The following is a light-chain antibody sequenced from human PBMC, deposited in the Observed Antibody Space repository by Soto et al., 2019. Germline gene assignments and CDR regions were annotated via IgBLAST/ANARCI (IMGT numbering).Light chain of an antibody. CDR3: QQYNNWPLT. Sequence: DIQMTQSPSTLSGSVGDRVTITCRASQTISSWLAWYQQRPGEAPKLLIFAASGLESGVPSTFSGSGSGTEFTLTISSLQSEDFAVYYCQQYNNWPLTFGGGTKVDIK. CDR2: AAS. CDR1: QTISSW. V-gene: IGKV1-5*01. J-gene: IGKJ4*01.